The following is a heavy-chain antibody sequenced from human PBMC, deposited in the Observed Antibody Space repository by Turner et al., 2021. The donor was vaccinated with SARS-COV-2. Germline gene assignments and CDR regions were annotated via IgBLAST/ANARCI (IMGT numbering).Heavy chain of an antibody. CDR3: ARDLPYYYDSSGLTSDAFDI. J-gene: IGHJ3*02. V-gene: IGHV1-69*08. D-gene: IGHD3-22*01. CDR1: GGTFSSYT. CDR2: IIPILGIP. Sequence: QVQLVQSGAEVKTPGSSVKVSCKASGGTFSSYTISWVRQAPGQGLEWMGRIIPILGIPNYAQKFQGRVTITADKSTSTAYMELSSLRSEDTAVYYCARDLPYYYDSSGLTSDAFDIWGQGTMVTVSS.